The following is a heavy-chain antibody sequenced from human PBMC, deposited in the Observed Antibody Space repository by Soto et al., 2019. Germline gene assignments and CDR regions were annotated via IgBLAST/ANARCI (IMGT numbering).Heavy chain of an antibody. J-gene: IGHJ6*03. V-gene: IGHV3-23*01. CDR2: ISGSGGST. CDR3: AKDGMYYYGSGSYYSGYMDV. CDR1: GFTFSSYA. Sequence: GGSLRLSCAASGFTFSSYAMSWVRQAPGKGLEWVSAISGSGGSTYYADSVKGRFTISRDNSKNTLYLQMNSLRAEDTAVYYCAKDGMYYYGSGSYYSGYMDVWGKGTTVTVSS. D-gene: IGHD3-10*01.